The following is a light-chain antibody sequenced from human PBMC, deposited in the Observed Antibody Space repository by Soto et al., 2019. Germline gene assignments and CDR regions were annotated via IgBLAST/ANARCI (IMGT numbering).Light chain of an antibody. Sequence: DIVVTQTPLSLSVTPGQPASMSCWASQSVTSNLAWYQQKRGQAPRLLIYAASTRATGVPARFSGSGSGTEFTLTISSLQSEDFAVYYCQQYNNWPPITFGQGTRLEIK. CDR2: AAS. V-gene: IGKV3D-15*01. CDR3: QQYNNWPPIT. J-gene: IGKJ5*01. CDR1: QSVTSN.